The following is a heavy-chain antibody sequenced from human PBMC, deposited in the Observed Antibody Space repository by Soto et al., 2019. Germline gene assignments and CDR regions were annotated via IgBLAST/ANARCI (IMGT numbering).Heavy chain of an antibody. D-gene: IGHD6-19*01. J-gene: IGHJ5*02. CDR1: GGTFSSYT. V-gene: IGHV1-69*02. Sequence: QVQLVQSGAEVKKPGSSVKVSCKASGGTFSSYTISWVRQAPGQGLEWMGRIIPILGIANYAQKFQGRVTITADKSTSTAYMELSSLRSEDTAVYYCASNTGGYSCGWAKFDPWGQGTLVTVSS. CDR2: IIPILGIA. CDR3: ASNTGGYSCGWAKFDP.